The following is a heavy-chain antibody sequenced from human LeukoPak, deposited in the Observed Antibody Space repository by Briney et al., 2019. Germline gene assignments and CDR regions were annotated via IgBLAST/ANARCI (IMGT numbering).Heavy chain of an antibody. D-gene: IGHD5-24*01. CDR1: GITFSDSA. V-gene: IGHV3-23*01. CDR2: ISFSGGST. Sequence: GGSLRLSCAASGITFSDSAMSWVRQAPGKGLEWVSLISFSGGSTYYADSVKGRFTISRDNSKDTLYLQMNSLRAEDTAIYYCARDIQLSTWGLGTMVTVSS. CDR3: ARDIQLST. J-gene: IGHJ3*01.